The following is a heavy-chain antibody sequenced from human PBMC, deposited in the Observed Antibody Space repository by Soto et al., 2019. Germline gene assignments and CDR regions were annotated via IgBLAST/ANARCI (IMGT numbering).Heavy chain of an antibody. CDR3: ARVSSGYYHHLDY. CDR1: GYRFTSHW. J-gene: IGHJ4*02. Sequence: RGESLKTSCKGSGYRFTSHWIGWVRQMPGKGLAWMGIIYPGDSDTRYSPSFQGQVTISADKSLSTAYLQWSSLKASDTAMYYCARVSSGYYHHLDYWGQGTLVTVSS. CDR2: IYPGDSDT. V-gene: IGHV5-51*01. D-gene: IGHD3-22*01.